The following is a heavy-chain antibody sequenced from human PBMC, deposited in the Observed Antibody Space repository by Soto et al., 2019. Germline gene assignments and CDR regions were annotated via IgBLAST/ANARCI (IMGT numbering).Heavy chain of an antibody. D-gene: IGHD4-17*01. J-gene: IGHJ4*02. V-gene: IGHV3-43*01. CDR3: AKDDYGSFLDY. CDR1: GFTFDDYT. Sequence: EVQLVESGGVVVQPGGSLRLSCAASGFTFDDYTMHWVRPAPGKGLEWVSLISWDGGSTYYADSVKGRFTISRDNSKNSLYLQMNSLRTEDTALYYCAKDDYGSFLDYWGQGTLVTVSS. CDR2: ISWDGGST.